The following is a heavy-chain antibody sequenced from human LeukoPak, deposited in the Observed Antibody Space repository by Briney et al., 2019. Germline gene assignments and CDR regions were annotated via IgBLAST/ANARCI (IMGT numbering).Heavy chain of an antibody. CDR3: AREVVPAAQLYNWFDP. D-gene: IGHD2-2*01. CDR2: IIPIFGTA. CDR1: GGTFSSYA. V-gene: IGHV1-69*05. J-gene: IGHJ5*02. Sequence: SVKVSCKASGGTFSSYAISWVRQAPGQGLEWMGGIIPIFGTANYAQKFQGRVTITTDESTSTAYMELSSLRSEDTAVYYCAREVVPAAQLYNWFDPWGQGTLVTVSS.